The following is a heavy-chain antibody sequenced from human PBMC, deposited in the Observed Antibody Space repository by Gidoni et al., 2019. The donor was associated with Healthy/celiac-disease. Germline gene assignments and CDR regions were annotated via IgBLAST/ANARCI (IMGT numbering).Heavy chain of an antibody. V-gene: IGHV4-34*01. CDR2: INHSGST. D-gene: IGHD2-2*02. CDR1: GGSFSGYY. Sequence: QVQLQQWGAGLLKPSETLSLTCAVYGGSFSGYYWSWIRQPPGTGLEWNGEINHSGSTNYNPSLKSRVTISVDTSKNQFSLKLSSVTAADTAVYYCARGRTWGGYCSSTSCYTVYYFDYWGQGTLVTVSS. J-gene: IGHJ4*02. CDR3: ARGRTWGGYCSSTSCYTVYYFDY.